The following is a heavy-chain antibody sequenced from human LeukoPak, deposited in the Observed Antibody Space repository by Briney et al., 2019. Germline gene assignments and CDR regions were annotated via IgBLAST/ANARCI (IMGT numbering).Heavy chain of an antibody. J-gene: IGHJ4*02. CDR2: IYSGGST. CDR3: ARGPRY. Sequence: GGSLRLSCVASGFTLSSAWMTWVRQAPGKGLEWVSVIYSGGSTYYADSVKGRFTISRDNSKNTLYLQMNSLRAEDTAVYYCARGPRYWGQGTLVTVSS. CDR1: GFTLSSAW. V-gene: IGHV3-66*01.